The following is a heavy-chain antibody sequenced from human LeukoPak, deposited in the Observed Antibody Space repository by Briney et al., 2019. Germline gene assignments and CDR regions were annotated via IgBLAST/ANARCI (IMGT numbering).Heavy chain of an antibody. J-gene: IGHJ4*02. CDR3: ARRRGDGYNYDYFDY. D-gene: IGHD5-24*01. CDR1: GGSISSYY. V-gene: IGHV4-59*01. Sequence: SETLSLTCTVSGGSISSYYWSWIRQPPGKGLEWIGYIYYSGSTNYNPSLKSRVTISVDTSKNQFSLKLSSVTAADTAVYCCARRRGDGYNYDYFDYWGQGTLVTVSS. CDR2: IYYSGST.